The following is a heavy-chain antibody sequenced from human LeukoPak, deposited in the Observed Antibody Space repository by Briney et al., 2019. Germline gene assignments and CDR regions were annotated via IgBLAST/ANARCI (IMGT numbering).Heavy chain of an antibody. CDR2: IYHSGST. CDR3: AREDCSGGSCYSDY. J-gene: IGHJ4*02. D-gene: IGHD2-15*01. CDR1: GGSISSSNW. Sequence: PSGTLSLTCAVSGGSISSSNWWSWVRQPPGQGLEWIGEIYHSGSTNYNPSLKSRVTISVDKSKSQFSLKLSSVTAADTAVYYCAREDCSGGSCYSDYWGQGTLVTVSS. V-gene: IGHV4-4*02.